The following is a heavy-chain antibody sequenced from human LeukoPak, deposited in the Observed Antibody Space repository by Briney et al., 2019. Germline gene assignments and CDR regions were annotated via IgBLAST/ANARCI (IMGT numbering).Heavy chain of an antibody. J-gene: IGHJ4*02. CDR1: GGSFSGYY. CDR2: INHSGST. Sequence: PSETLSLTCAVYGGSFSGYYWSWIRQPPGKGLEWIGEINHSGSTNYNPSLKSRVTISVDTSKNQFSLKLSSVTAADTAVYYCATHGGARDYWGQGTLVTVSS. D-gene: IGHD3-10*01. V-gene: IGHV4-34*01. CDR3: ATHGGARDY.